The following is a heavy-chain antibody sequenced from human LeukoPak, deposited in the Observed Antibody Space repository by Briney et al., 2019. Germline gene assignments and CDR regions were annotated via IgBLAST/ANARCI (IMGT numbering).Heavy chain of an antibody. CDR2: IYYSGST. D-gene: IGHD5-18*01. CDR1: GGSISSYY. CDR3: ARDLGAMGYGMDV. J-gene: IGHJ6*02. V-gene: IGHV4-59*01. Sequence: SETLSLTCTVSGGSISSYYWSWIRQPPGKGLEWIGYIYYSGSTNYNPSLKSRVTISVDTSKNQFSLKLSSVTAADTAVYYCARDLGAMGYGMDVWGQGTTVTVSS.